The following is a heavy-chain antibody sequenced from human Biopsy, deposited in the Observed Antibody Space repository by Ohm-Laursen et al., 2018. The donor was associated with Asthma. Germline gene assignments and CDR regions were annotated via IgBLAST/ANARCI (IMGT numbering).Heavy chain of an antibody. CDR3: AKAERYFDWYWFDP. CDR1: GGTFSSYA. Sequence: GSSVKVSCKASGGTFSSYAISWVRQAPGQGLEWMGGVIPIYGTTHTAQKFQGRVTITADESTSTAYMELTSLRAENTAVYYCAKAERYFDWYWFDPWGQGTLVTVSS. J-gene: IGHJ5*02. CDR2: VIPIYGTT. V-gene: IGHV1-69*01. D-gene: IGHD3-9*01.